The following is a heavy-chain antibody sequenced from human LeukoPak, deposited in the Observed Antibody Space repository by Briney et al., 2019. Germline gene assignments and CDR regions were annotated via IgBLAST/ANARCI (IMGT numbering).Heavy chain of an antibody. CDR1: GGSFSSYY. CDR2: IDHSGST. CDR3: ARLKATVSIHAYFDS. D-gene: IGHD4-17*01. V-gene: IGHV4-59*01. J-gene: IGHJ4*02. Sequence: SSETLSLTCTVSGGSFSSYYWTWIRQPPGKGLEWIGYIDHSGSTNYNPSLNSSVSISSDTSKNQFSLELSSVTAADTAVYYCARLKATVSIHAYFDSWGQGTLVTVSS.